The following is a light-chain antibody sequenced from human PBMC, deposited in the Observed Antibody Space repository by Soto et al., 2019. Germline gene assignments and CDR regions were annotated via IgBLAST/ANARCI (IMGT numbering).Light chain of an antibody. CDR3: QQYGSSLSIT. Sequence: DNVLTQSPDTLSVSPGDRATLSCRASRIIGHNYLAWYQQKPGQAPRLLIYATSTRATGIPDRFSGSGSVTDFTLTISRLEPEDFAVYYCQQYGSSLSITFGQGTRLEI. V-gene: IGKV3-20*01. CDR1: RIIGHNY. CDR2: ATS. J-gene: IGKJ5*01.